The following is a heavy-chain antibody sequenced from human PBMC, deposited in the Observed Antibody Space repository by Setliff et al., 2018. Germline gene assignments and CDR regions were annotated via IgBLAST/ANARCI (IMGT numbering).Heavy chain of an antibody. CDR3: TRNFLGWLARF. CDR1: GGSINEHY. J-gene: IGHJ4*02. Sequence: PSETLSLTCSVSGGSINEHYWSWFRQPAGKGLEWIGRIYSDENTDYNPSLKCRVTMSADTSKNQFSLKLKSVTAADTAVYYCTRNFLGWLARFWGRGTLVTVSS. CDR2: IYSDENT. V-gene: IGHV4-4*07. D-gene: IGHD6-19*01.